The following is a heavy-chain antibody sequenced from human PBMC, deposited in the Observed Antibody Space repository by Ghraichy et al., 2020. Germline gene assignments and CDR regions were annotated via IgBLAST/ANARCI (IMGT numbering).Heavy chain of an antibody. CDR2: ISSSSSYI. CDR3: AREQLPGPNDAFDI. J-gene: IGHJ3*02. D-gene: IGHD6-6*01. CDR1: GFTFSSYS. V-gene: IGHV3-21*01. Sequence: GGSPRLSCAASGFTFSSYSMNWVRQAPGKGLEWVSSISSSSSYIYYADSVKGRFTISRDNAKNSLYLQMNSLRAEDTAVYYCAREQLPGPNDAFDIWGQGTMVTVSS.